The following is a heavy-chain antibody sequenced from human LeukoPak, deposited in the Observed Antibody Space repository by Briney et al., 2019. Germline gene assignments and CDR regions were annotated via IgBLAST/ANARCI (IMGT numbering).Heavy chain of an antibody. CDR1: GGTFSSYA. CDR2: IIPIFGTA. V-gene: IGHV1-69*05. D-gene: IGHD3-10*01. J-gene: IGHJ6*03. Sequence: GASVTVSCKASGGTFSSYAISWVRQAPGQGLEWMGGIIPIFGTANYAQKFQGRVTITTDESTSTAYMELSSLRSEDTAVYYCARVWFGESGYYYMDVWGKGTTVTVSS. CDR3: ARVWFGESGYYYMDV.